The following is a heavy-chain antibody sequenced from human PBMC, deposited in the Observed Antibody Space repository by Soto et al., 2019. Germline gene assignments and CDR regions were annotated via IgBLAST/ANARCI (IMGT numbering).Heavy chain of an antibody. D-gene: IGHD1-26*01. CDR2: INGDGSFT. CDR3: ARGATGSYNWFDS. J-gene: IGHJ5*01. CDR1: GFTFSTYW. V-gene: IGHV3-74*01. Sequence: EVQLVESGGGLFQPGGSLRLSCAASGFTFSTYWMHWVRQGPGKGLEWVSRINGDGSFTTYAGSVKGRFTISRDNARNTLYLQMHSPRAEETAVYFCARGATGSYNWFDSWGQGTLVTVSS.